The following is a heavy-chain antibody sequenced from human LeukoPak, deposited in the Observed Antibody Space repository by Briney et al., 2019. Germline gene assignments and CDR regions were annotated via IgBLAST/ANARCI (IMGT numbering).Heavy chain of an antibody. CDR1: GFTFSSYS. CDR2: ISSSSSYI. V-gene: IGHV3-21*01. D-gene: IGHD2-2*01. Sequence: GGSLRLSCAASGFTFSSYSMNRVRQAPGKGLEWVSSISSSSSYIYYADSVKGRFTISRDNAKNSLYLQMNSLRAEDTAVYYCARRYCSSTSCYAFDYWGQGTLVTVSS. CDR3: ARRYCSSTSCYAFDY. J-gene: IGHJ4*02.